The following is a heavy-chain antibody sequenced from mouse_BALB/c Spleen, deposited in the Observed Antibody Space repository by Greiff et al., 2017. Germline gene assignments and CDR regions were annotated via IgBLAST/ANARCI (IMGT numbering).Heavy chain of an antibody. D-gene: IGHD2-1*01. CDR3: ARGYYGNYDYAMDY. CDR2: INPSNGRT. J-gene: IGHJ4*01. CDR1: GYTFTSYW. Sequence: QVQLQQPGAELVKPGASVKLSCKASGYTFTSYWMHWVKQRPGQGLEWIGEINPSNGRTNYNEKFKSKATLTVDKSSSTAYMQLSSLTSEDSAVYYCARGYYGNYDYAMDYWGQGTSVTVSS. V-gene: IGHV1S81*02.